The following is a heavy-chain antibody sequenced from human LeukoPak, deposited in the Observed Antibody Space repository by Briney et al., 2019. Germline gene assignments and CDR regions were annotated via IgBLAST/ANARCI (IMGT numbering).Heavy chain of an antibody. V-gene: IGHV4-34*01. CDR3: ARVPWLVTYYFDY. Sequence: KPSETLSLTCAVYGGSFSGYYWSWIRQPPGKGLEWIGEINHSGSTNYNPSLKSRVTISVDKSKNHFSLNLNSVTAADTAVYYCARVPWLVTYYFDYWGQGILATVSS. D-gene: IGHD6-19*01. J-gene: IGHJ4*02. CDR1: GGSFSGYY. CDR2: INHSGST.